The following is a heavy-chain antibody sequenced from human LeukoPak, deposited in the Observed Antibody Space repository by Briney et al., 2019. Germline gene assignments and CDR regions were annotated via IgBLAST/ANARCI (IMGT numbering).Heavy chain of an antibody. CDR2: ISGSGGSP. CDR1: GFTFSNYA. D-gene: IGHD2-15*01. CDR3: AKVTSGGSCFQSDY. J-gene: IGHJ4*02. Sequence: GGSLRLSCVASGFTFSNYAMSWVRQAPGKGLEWVSGISGSGGSPYYADSVKGRFTISRDNSKNTLYLQMNSLRAEDTAVYYCAKVTSGGSCFQSDYWGQGTLVTVSS. V-gene: IGHV3-23*01.